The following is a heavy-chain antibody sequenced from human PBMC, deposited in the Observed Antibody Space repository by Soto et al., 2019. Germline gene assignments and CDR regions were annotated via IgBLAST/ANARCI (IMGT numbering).Heavy chain of an antibody. D-gene: IGHD1-1*01. CDR2: TYYRSKWYN. Sequence: QVQLQQSGPGLVKPSQTLSLTCDISGDSVSSNSAGWNWIRQTPSRGLEWLGRTYYRSKWYNNYAVSVKSRVTVHPDTAKHQFSLQLNSVSPEDTAVYYCARGSWDDVTGHYYMDVWGKGTTVTVSS. J-gene: IGHJ6*03. CDR3: ARGSWDDVTGHYYMDV. V-gene: IGHV6-1*01. CDR1: GDSVSSNSAG.